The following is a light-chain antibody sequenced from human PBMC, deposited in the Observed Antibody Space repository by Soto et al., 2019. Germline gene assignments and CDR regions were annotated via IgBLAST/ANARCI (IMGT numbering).Light chain of an antibody. J-gene: IGKJ1*01. V-gene: IGKV2-28*01. CDR2: LGS. CDR1: QSLLQSNGNNY. Sequence: DLVMTQSPLSLPVTPGEPASISCRSSQSLLQSNGNNYLNWYLQRPGQSPQLLIYLGSNRASGVPDRFSGSGSGTDFTLKISKVEADDVGVYYCMQALQTWTFGQGTKVEI. CDR3: MQALQTWT.